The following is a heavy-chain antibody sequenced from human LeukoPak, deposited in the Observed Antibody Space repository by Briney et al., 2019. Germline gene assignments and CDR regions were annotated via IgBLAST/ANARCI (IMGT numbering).Heavy chain of an antibody. CDR1: GFTLSSYS. CDR3: ARDSYYDFWSGYFDY. J-gene: IGHJ4*02. D-gene: IGHD3-3*01. CDR2: ISSSSSYI. V-gene: IGHV3-21*01. Sequence: GGSLRLSCAASGFTLSSYSMNWVRQAPGKGLEWVSSISSSSSYIYYADSVKGRFTISRDNAKNSLYLQMNSLRAEDTAVYYCARDSYYDFWSGYFDYWGQGTLVTVSS.